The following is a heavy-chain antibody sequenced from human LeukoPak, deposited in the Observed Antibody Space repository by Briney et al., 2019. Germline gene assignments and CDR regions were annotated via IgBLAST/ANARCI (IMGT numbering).Heavy chain of an antibody. V-gene: IGHV1-46*01. CDR1: GYSFTSDY. D-gene: IGHD5-18*01. J-gene: IGHJ4*02. CDR3: ARGDDTAMAAFDY. CDR2: INPSGGST. Sequence: ASVNVSCKASGYSFTSDYMHWVRQASGQGLEGMGIINPSGGSTSYAQKFQGRVTMTRDTSTSTVYMELSSLRSEDTAVYYCARGDDTAMAAFDYWGQGTLVTVSS.